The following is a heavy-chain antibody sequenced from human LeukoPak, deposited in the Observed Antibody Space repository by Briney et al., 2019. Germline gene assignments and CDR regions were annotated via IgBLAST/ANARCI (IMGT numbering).Heavy chain of an antibody. J-gene: IGHJ4*02. D-gene: IGHD5-18*01. V-gene: IGHV3-11*01. Sequence: GGSLRLSCAASGFTFSDYYMGWIRQAPGKGLEWVSYISSSGSTIYYADSVKGRFTISRDNAKNSLYLQMNSLRAEDTAVYYCARDMSSYGHPYDYWGQGTLVTVSS. CDR1: GFTFSDYY. CDR2: ISSSGSTI. CDR3: ARDMSSYGHPYDY.